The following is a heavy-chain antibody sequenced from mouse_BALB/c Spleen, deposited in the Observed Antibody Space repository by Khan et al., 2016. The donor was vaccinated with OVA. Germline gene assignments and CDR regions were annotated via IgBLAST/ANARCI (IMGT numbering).Heavy chain of an antibody. Sequence: EVQLQESGPGLVKPSQSLSLTCTVTGYSITSDYAWNWIRQFPGNKLEWMGYISSSGSTNYNPALKSRISITRDTSKNQFFLQLYSVTTEDTATYYCARDGSRYNYAMDYWGQGTSVTVSS. D-gene: IGHD2-3*01. V-gene: IGHV3-2*02. CDR3: ARDGSRYNYAMDY. CDR1: GYSITSDYA. J-gene: IGHJ4*01. CDR2: ISSSGST.